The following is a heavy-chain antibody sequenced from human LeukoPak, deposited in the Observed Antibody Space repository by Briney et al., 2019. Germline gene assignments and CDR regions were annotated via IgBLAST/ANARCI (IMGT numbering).Heavy chain of an antibody. Sequence: GGSLRLSCEVSGFTFSRYSMNWVRQAPGKGLDWVSYISSRSFTIYYADSVKGRFTISRDNAKNSLYLEMNSLRDEDTAVYYCARSVIAVAGYDAFDIWGQGAVVTVSS. D-gene: IGHD6-19*01. V-gene: IGHV3-48*02. CDR1: GFTFSRYS. CDR2: ISSRSFTI. J-gene: IGHJ3*02. CDR3: ARSVIAVAGYDAFDI.